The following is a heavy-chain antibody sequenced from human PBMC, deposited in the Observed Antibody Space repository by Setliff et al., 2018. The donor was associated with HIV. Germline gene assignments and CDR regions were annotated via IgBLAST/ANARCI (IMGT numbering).Heavy chain of an antibody. CDR3: ARELGEYCSGGTCYHHYYFDY. D-gene: IGHD2-15*01. CDR2: ITPKSDAT. Sequence: ASVKVSCKASGGTFTFYGLNWVRQAPGQGLEWMGKITPKSDATDYAQKFRGRVTITADKSSNTVYLELTSLTSEDTAVYYCARELGEYCSGGTCYHHYYFDYWGPGTLVTVSS. V-gene: IGHV1-69*06. J-gene: IGHJ4*02. CDR1: GGTFTFYG.